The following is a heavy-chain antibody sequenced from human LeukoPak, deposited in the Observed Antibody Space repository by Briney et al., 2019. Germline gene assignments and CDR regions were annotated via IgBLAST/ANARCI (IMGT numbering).Heavy chain of an antibody. V-gene: IGHV1-69*04. D-gene: IGHD3-10*01. CDR2: VLPVLGLS. CDR1: GGTYSSYS. J-gene: IGHJ3*02. Sequence: ASVKVSCKASGGTYSSYSINWVRQAPGQGLEWMGRVLPVLGLSKTAQNFQGRVTITADKSTTTAYMELSSLRSEDTAVYYCARGSYYGSGSATDAFDIWGQGTMVTVSS. CDR3: ARGSYYGSGSATDAFDI.